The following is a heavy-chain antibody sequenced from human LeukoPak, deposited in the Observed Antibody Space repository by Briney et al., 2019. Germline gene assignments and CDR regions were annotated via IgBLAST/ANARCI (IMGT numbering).Heavy chain of an antibody. CDR3: ARTAMYYYDSSGYCFDY. J-gene: IGHJ4*02. CDR2: IYYSGST. CDR1: GGSISSGDYY. Sequence: SETLSLTCTVSGGSISSGDYYWSWIRQPAGKGLEWIGYIYYSGSTYYNPSLKSRVTISVDTSKNQSSLKLSSVTAADTAVYYCARTAMYYYDSSGYCFDYWGQGTLVTVSS. D-gene: IGHD3-22*01. V-gene: IGHV4-30-4*01.